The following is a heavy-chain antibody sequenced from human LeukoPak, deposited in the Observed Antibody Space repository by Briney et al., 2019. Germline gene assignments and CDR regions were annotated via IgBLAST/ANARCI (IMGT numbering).Heavy chain of an antibody. V-gene: IGHV4-59*01. D-gene: IGHD3-22*01. CDR3: ARDRYYYDSSGYYASRYYYYYMDV. Sequence: PSETLSLTCTVSGGSISSYYWSWIRQPPGKGLEWIGYIYYSGSTNYNPSLKSRVTISVDTSKNQSSLKLSSVTAADTAVYYCARDRYYYDSSGYYASRYYYYYMDVWGKGTTVTVSS. CDR2: IYYSGST. CDR1: GGSISSYY. J-gene: IGHJ6*03.